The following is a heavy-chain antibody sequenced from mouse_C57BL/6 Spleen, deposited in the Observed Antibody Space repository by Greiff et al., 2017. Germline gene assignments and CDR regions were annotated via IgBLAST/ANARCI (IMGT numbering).Heavy chain of an antibody. J-gene: IGHJ1*03. D-gene: IGHD1-1*01. CDR3: TRSPHDYGSSWGYFDV. CDR1: GYTFTSYW. Sequence: EVQLQQSGTVLARPGASVKMSCKTSGYTFTSYWMHWVKQRPGQGLEWIGAIYPGNSDTSYNQKFKGKAKLTAVTSASTAYMELSSLTNEDSAVYYCTRSPHDYGSSWGYFDVWGTGTTVTVSS. CDR2: IYPGNSDT. V-gene: IGHV1-5*01.